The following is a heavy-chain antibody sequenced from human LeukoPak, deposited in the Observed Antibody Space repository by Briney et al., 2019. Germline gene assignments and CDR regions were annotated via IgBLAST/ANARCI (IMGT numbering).Heavy chain of an antibody. J-gene: IGHJ4*02. Sequence: PSETLSLTCTVSGGSISSYYWSWIRQPPGKGLKWIGYIYYSGSTNYNPSLKSRVTISVDTSKNQFSLKLSSVTAADTAVYYCARHMAGYSSSWYVFDYWGQGTLVTVSS. CDR2: IYYSGST. V-gene: IGHV4-59*08. D-gene: IGHD6-13*01. CDR1: GGSISSYY. CDR3: ARHMAGYSSSWYVFDY.